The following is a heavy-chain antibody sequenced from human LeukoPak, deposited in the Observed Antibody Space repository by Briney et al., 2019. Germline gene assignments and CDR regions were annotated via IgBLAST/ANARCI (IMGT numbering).Heavy chain of an antibody. Sequence: GGSLRLSCAASGFTFSSYAMSWVRQAPGKGLEWVSAISGSGGSTYYADSVKGRFTISRDNAKNSLYLQMNSLRAEDTAVYYCAKGQWLETDYFDYWGQGTLVTVSS. J-gene: IGHJ4*02. CDR2: ISGSGGST. V-gene: IGHV3-23*01. CDR3: AKGQWLETDYFDY. CDR1: GFTFSSYA. D-gene: IGHD6-19*01.